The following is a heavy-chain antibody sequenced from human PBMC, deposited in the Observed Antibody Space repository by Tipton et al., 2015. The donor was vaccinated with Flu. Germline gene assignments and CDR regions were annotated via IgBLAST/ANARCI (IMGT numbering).Heavy chain of an antibody. D-gene: IGHD2/OR15-2a*01. Sequence: TLSLTCTVSGGSISSYYWSWIRQPPGKGLEWIGYIYYSGSTNYNPSLKSRVTISVDTSKNQFSLKLSSVTAADTAAYYCASTIVLGSIRWFDLWGQGTLVTVSS. J-gene: IGHJ5*02. V-gene: IGHV4-59*01. CDR3: ASTIVLGSIRWFDL. CDR2: IYYSGST. CDR1: GGSISSYY.